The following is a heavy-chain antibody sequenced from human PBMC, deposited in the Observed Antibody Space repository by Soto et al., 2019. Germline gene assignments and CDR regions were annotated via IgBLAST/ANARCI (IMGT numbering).Heavy chain of an antibody. D-gene: IGHD6-19*01. Sequence: QVQLVQSGAEVKKPGASARVSCKASGYSFTTYYMHWVRQAPGQGLEWVGIINPRSGNTTYAQKFEGRITMTRDSSMSTVYMELSSLTSEDTAFYYCTRYSSVWYGGFDYWGQGTLVTVSS. CDR3: TRYSSVWYGGFDY. CDR1: GYSFTTYY. V-gene: IGHV1-46*03. J-gene: IGHJ4*02. CDR2: INPRSGNT.